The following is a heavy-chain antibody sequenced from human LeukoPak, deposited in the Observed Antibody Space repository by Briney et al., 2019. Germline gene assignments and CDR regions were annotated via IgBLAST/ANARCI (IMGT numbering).Heavy chain of an antibody. CDR1: GGSINSASYY. D-gene: IGHD3-10*01. Sequence: PSETLSLTCSVSGGSINSASYYWSWIRQPPGKGLEWIGSIYYSGSTHYNPSLKSRVTISVNTSKNQFSLKLSSVTAADTAVYYCARDHNQYYYGSGVSGGWFDPWGQGTLVTVSS. V-gene: IGHV4-39*07. CDR3: ARDHNQYYYGSGVSGGWFDP. J-gene: IGHJ5*02. CDR2: IYYSGST.